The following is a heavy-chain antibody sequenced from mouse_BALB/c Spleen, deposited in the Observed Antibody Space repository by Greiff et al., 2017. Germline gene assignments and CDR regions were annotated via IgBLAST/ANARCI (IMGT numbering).Heavy chain of an antibody. Sequence: EVQLQQSGAELVRPGASVKLSCTASGFTFNDYYMHWVKQRPEQGLEWIGWIDPENGDTEYAPKFQGKATMTADTSSNTAYLQLSSLTSEDTAVYYCVGNYAMDYWGQGTSVTVSS. CDR2: IDPENGDT. D-gene: IGHD1-1*02. V-gene: IGHV14-4*02. CDR3: VGNYAMDY. CDR1: GFTFNDYY. J-gene: IGHJ4*01.